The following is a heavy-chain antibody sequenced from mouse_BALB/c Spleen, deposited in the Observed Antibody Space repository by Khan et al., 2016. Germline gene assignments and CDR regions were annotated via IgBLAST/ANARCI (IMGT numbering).Heavy chain of an antibody. V-gene: IGHV14-3*02. D-gene: IGHD1-1*01. CDR1: GFTIKDNY. Sequence: VQLQQSGAELVKPGASVKLSCRASGFTIKDNYIHWVRQRPAQGLEWIGRIDPANGITDYDQKFKAKATLTADTSSNTAYLQVSSRLSADTAVYYCATFGITTDSSMDYWGQGTSVTVSS. CDR3: ATFGITTDSSMDY. J-gene: IGHJ4*01. CDR2: IDPANGIT.